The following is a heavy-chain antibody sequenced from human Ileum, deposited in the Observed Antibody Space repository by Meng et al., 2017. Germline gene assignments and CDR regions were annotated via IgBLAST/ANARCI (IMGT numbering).Heavy chain of an antibody. CDR1: GFTFDVYA. D-gene: IGHD5-18*01. Sequence: GGSLRLSCAASGFTFDVYAMHWVRQVPGKGLEWVSGITWNSVIIGYADSVKGRFTISRDNAKNSLYLQMNSLRPEDTGLYYSAKVKWTHVDTAMFDYWGQGTLVTVSS. CDR3: AKVKWTHVDTAMFDY. CDR2: ITWNSVII. V-gene: IGHV3-9*01. J-gene: IGHJ4*02.